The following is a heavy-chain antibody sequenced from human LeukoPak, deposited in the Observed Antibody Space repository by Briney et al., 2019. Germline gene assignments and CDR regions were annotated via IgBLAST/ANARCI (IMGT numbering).Heavy chain of an antibody. J-gene: IGHJ6*03. D-gene: IGHD3-3*01. CDR3: AREVESDDYYMDV. V-gene: IGHV3-30*03. Sequence: QPGRSLRLSCAASGFTFSSYGMQWVRQAPGKGLEWVAVISHDGSNKYYADSVKGRFTISRDNSKNTLYLQMNSLRAEDTAVYYCAREVESDDYYMDVWGKGTTVTVSS. CDR2: ISHDGSNK. CDR1: GFTFSSYG.